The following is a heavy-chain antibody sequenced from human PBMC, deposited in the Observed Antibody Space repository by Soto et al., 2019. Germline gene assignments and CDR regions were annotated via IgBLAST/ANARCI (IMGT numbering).Heavy chain of an antibody. CDR3: ARDWGSSDH. V-gene: IGHV7-4-1*01. D-gene: IGHD6-6*01. Sequence: ASVKVSCKAPADTFTSYYIHWVRQAPGHGLEWMGWINTNNGNPTYAQGFKGRFVFSLDTSVSTAYLQIYSLKAEDTAVYYCARDWGSSDHWGQGTLVTVSS. CDR2: INTNNGNP. J-gene: IGHJ4*02. CDR1: ADTFTSYY.